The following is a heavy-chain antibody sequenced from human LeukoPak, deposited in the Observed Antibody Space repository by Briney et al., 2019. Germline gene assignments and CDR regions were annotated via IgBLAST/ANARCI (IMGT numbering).Heavy chain of an antibody. CDR2: VYHTGST. CDR1: GDSITNYY. D-gene: IGHD5-12*01. Sequence: PSETLSLTCSVSGDSITNYYRSWIRQPPGQGLEWIGYVYHTGSTNYNPSLKSRVTMSMDTSKSQFSLKLSSVTTADTAVYYCARESGYVTDPDYYYGMDVWGQGATVTVSS. J-gene: IGHJ6*02. V-gene: IGHV4-59*01. CDR3: ARESGYVTDPDYYYGMDV.